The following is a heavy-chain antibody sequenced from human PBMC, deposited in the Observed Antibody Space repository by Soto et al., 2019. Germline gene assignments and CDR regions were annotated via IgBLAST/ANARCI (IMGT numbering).Heavy chain of an antibody. Sequence: PSETLSLTCAVYGGSFSGYYWSWIRQPPGKGLEWIGEINHSGSTNYNPSLKSRVTISVDTSKNQFSLKLSSVTAADTAVYYCARERYCSGGSCYSFDYWGQGTLVTVSS. D-gene: IGHD2-15*01. V-gene: IGHV4-34*01. CDR3: ARERYCSGGSCYSFDY. CDR2: INHSGST. CDR1: GGSFSGYY. J-gene: IGHJ4*02.